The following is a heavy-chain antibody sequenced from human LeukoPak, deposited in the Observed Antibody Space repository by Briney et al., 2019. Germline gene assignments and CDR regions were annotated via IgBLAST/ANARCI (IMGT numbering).Heavy chain of an antibody. J-gene: IGHJ4*03. V-gene: IGHV4-34*01. Sequence: SETLSLTCAVYGGSFSRYYWSWIRQSPGKGLEWIAEIDHRGDTNYNPSVKSRVTISVDTSKNQFSLKVRSLSAADTAVYYCARGATISETGYFDFWGQGTLVIVSP. CDR3: ARGATISETGYFDF. CDR2: IDHRGDT. D-gene: IGHD5-24*01. CDR1: GGSFSRYY.